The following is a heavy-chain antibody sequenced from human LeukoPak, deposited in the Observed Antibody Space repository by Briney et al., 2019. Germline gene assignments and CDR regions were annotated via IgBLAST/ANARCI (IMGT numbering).Heavy chain of an antibody. V-gene: IGHV3-30*18. Sequence: GRSLRLYCAASGFTFSSYGMHWVRQAPGKGLEWVAVISYDGSNKSYADSVKGRFIISRDNSKTTLYLQMNSLRAEDTAVYYCAKNSGSYIATWFDPWGQGTLVTVSS. CDR2: ISYDGSNK. CDR1: GFTFSSYG. CDR3: AKNSGSYIATWFDP. J-gene: IGHJ5*02. D-gene: IGHD1-26*01.